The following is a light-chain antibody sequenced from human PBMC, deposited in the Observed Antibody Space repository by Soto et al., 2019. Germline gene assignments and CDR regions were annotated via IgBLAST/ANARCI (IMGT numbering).Light chain of an antibody. CDR2: KVT. CDR1: SSDVGAYNY. CDR3: SSYTTSSPWV. J-gene: IGLJ3*02. V-gene: IGLV2-14*01. Sequence: QSALTQPASVSGSPGQSITISCTGTSSDVGAYNYVSWYRQHPGKGPELIIYKVTDRPSGVSSRFSGSKSGNTASLTISGLQAEDEADYYCSSYTTSSPWVFGGGTKVTVL.